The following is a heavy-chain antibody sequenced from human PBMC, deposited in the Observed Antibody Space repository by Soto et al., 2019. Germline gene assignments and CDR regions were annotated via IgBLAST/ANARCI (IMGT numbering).Heavy chain of an antibody. CDR1: GYSISSGYY. J-gene: IGHJ5*02. CDR2: IYHGGST. Sequence: SETLSLTCAVYGYSISSGYYWGWLRQPPGXGLEWIGGIYHGGSTYYNPSLNGRVTLSIDMTNNHVSLILNSVTAADTAVYYCARVGPWVPYYYDSSPYTFENWFDPWGQGTLVTVSS. D-gene: IGHD3-22*01. V-gene: IGHV4-38-2*01. CDR3: ARVGPWVPYYYDSSPYTFENWFDP.